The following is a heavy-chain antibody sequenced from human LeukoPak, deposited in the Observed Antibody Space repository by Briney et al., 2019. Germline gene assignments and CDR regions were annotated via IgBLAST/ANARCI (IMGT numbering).Heavy chain of an antibody. CDR1: GFTFSNYS. Sequence: GGSLRLSCAASGFTFSNYSVNWVRQAPGKGLEWLSYISSGSRTIYYADSVKGRFTISRDNAKNSLYLQMNSLRAEDTAVYYCAREVYYHSSSGYYHPGGFDYWGQGTLVTVSS. V-gene: IGHV3-48*01. CDR2: ISSGSRTI. CDR3: AREVYYHSSSGYYHPGGFDY. D-gene: IGHD3-22*01. J-gene: IGHJ4*02.